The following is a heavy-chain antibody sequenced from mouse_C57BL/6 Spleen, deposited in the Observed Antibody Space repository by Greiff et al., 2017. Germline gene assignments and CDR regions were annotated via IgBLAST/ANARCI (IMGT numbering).Heavy chain of an antibody. J-gene: IGHJ1*03. CDR1: GFTFSDYG. CDR2: ISSGSSTI. CDR3: ARGYCGSSFYWYFDV. V-gene: IGHV5-17*01. Sequence: EVQGVESGGGLVKPGGSLKLSCAASGFTFSDYGMHWVRQAPEKGLEWVAYISSGSSTIYYADTVKGRFTISRDNAKNTLFLQMTSLRSEDAAMYYCARGYCGSSFYWYFDVWGTGTTVTVSS. D-gene: IGHD1-1*01.